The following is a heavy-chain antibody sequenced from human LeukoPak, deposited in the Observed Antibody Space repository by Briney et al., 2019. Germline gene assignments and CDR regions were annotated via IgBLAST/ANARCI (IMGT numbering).Heavy chain of an antibody. CDR1: GVTLSNYA. CDR3: AKDKSYDSSGQVT. CDR2: ISWNSGSI. J-gene: IGHJ5*02. D-gene: IGHD3-22*01. V-gene: IGHV3-9*01. Sequence: GGSLRLSCVASGVTLSNYAMHWVRQAPGKGLEWVSGISWNSGSIGYADSMKGRFTISRDNAKNSLYLQMNSLRAEDTALYYCAKDKSYDSSGQVTWGQGTLVTVSS.